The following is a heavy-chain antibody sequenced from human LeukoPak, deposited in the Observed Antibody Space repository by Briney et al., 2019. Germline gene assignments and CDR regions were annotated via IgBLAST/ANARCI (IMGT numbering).Heavy chain of an antibody. CDR3: ARVPYYYNKDYFDY. V-gene: IGHV1-69*06. CDR1: GGTFSSYA. J-gene: IGHJ4*02. Sequence: ASVKVSCKASGGTFSSYAISWVRQAPGQGLGWMGGIIPIFGTANYAQKFRGRATITADKSTRTAYMELSSLRSDDTAVYYCARVPYYYNKDYFDYWGQGTLVTVSS. D-gene: IGHD3-22*01. CDR2: IIPIFGTA.